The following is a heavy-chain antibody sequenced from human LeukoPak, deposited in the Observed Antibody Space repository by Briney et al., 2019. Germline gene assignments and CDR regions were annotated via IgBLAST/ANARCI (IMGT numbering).Heavy chain of an antibody. Sequence: ASLKVSCKASGYTFTGYYMHWVRQAAGQGLEWMGWINPNSGGTNYAQKFQGRVTMTRDTSISTAYMELSRLRSDETAVYVCAGAFFTNGVCFPDAFYIWGQGKMVTVSS. J-gene: IGHJ3*02. D-gene: IGHD2-8*01. CDR3: AGAFFTNGVCFPDAFYI. CDR1: GYTFTGYY. CDR2: INPNSGGT. V-gene: IGHV1-2*02.